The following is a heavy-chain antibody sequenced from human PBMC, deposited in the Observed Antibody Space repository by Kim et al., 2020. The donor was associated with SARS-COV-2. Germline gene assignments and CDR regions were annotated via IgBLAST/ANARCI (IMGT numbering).Heavy chain of an antibody. D-gene: IGHD3-10*01. Sequence: DSVRGRYTTSRENAKNTLYLHINSLRAEETAVYYCARDMVRGGGWFDPWGQGTLVTVSS. CDR3: ARDMVRGGGWFDP. V-gene: IGHV3-74*01. J-gene: IGHJ5*02.